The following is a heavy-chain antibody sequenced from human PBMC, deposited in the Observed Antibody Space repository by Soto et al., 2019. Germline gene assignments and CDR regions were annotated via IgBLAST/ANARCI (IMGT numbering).Heavy chain of an antibody. V-gene: IGHV1-69*13. Sequence: SVKVSCKASGGTFSSYAISWVRQAPGQGLEWMGGIIPTFGTTNYAQKFQGRVTITADESTSTAYMELSSLRSEDTAVYFCTRVRSCSGGSCSYYYGMDVWGQGSTVTVSS. D-gene: IGHD2-15*01. J-gene: IGHJ6*02. CDR3: TRVRSCSGGSCSYYYGMDV. CDR2: IIPTFGTT. CDR1: GGTFSSYA.